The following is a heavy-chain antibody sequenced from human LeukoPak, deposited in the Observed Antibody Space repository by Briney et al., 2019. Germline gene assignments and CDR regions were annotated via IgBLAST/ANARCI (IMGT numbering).Heavy chain of an antibody. CDR2: IIPIFGTA. J-gene: IGHJ6*03. V-gene: IGHV1-69*06. Sequence: SVKVSCKASGGTFSSYAISWVRQAPGQGLEWMGGIIPIFGTANYAQKFQGRVTITADKSTSTAYMELSSLRSEDTAVYYCASLQRDGYNSDYYYYYYMDVWGKGTTVTVSS. D-gene: IGHD5-24*01. CDR3: ASLQRDGYNSDYYYYYYMDV. CDR1: GGTFSSYA.